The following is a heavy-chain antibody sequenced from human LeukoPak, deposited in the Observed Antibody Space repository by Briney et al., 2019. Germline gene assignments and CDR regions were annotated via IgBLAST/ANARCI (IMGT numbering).Heavy chain of an antibody. D-gene: IGHD6-13*01. Sequence: SETLSLTCTVSGGSISSRGFYWGWIRQPPGKGLEWVGSIYYSGSTYYNPSLKSRVTISVDTSKNQLSLNLSSVTAADTAVYYCARLSSSWYSAPCGSVGIDYWGQGTLVTVSS. J-gene: IGHJ4*02. V-gene: IGHV4-39*01. CDR1: GGSISSRGFY. CDR3: ARLSSSWYSAPCGSVGIDY. CDR2: IYYSGST.